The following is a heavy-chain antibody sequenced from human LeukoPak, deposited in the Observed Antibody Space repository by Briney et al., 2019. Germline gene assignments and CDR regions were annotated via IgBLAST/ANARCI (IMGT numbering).Heavy chain of an antibody. CDR3: AREMRYYYYMDV. Sequence: SVKVSCKASGGTFSSYAISWVRQAPGQGLEWMGGIIPIFGTANYAQKFQGRVTITADESTSIAYMELSSLRSEDTAVYYCAREMRYYYYMDVWGKGTTVTISS. CDR1: GGTFSSYA. J-gene: IGHJ6*03. V-gene: IGHV1-69*13. CDR2: IIPIFGTA.